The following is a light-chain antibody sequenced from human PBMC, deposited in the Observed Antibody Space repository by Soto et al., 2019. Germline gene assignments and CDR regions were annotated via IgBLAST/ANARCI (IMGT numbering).Light chain of an antibody. CDR2: DNN. V-gene: IGLV1-51*01. J-gene: IGLJ1*01. CDR1: SSNIGTNY. CDR3: GTWDSSLSAYV. Sequence: QSVLTQPPSVSAAPGQKVTISCSGSSSNIGTNYVSWYQQLSGTAPKLLIYDNNKRPSGIPDRFSGSKSGTSATLGITGLQTGDEADYYCGTWDSSLSAYVFGTGTKLTVL.